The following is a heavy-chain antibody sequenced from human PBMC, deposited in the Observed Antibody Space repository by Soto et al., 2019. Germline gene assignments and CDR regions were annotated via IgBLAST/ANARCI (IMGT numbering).Heavy chain of an antibody. J-gene: IGHJ5*02. CDR1: GFTFSSYD. Sequence: GGSLRLSCAASGFTFSSYDMHWVRQATGKGLEWVSAIGTAGDTYYPGSVKGRFTISRENAKNSLYLQMNSLRAEDTAVYYCARGTGSSSWYDNWFDPWGQGTLVTVSS. CDR2: IGTAGDT. V-gene: IGHV3-13*01. D-gene: IGHD6-13*01. CDR3: ARGTGSSSWYDNWFDP.